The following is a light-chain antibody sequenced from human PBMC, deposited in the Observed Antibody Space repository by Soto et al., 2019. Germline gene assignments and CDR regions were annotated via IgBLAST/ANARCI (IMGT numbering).Light chain of an antibody. CDR1: SSDIGSYNY. V-gene: IGLV2-14*01. CDR3: SSYTTSSTIV. CDR2: EVS. Sequence: QSVLTQAASVSGFPGQSITISCTGTSSDIGSYNYVSWFQQYPGKAPKVIISEVSNRPSGVSTRFSGSKSGITASLTISGLQAEDEVDYYCSSYTTSSTIVFGGGTQLTVL. J-gene: IGLJ7*01.